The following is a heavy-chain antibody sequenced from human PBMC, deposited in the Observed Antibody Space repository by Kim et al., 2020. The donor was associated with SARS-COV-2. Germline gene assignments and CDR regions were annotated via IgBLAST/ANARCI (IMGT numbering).Heavy chain of an antibody. V-gene: IGHV3-30*04. D-gene: IGHD3-10*01. J-gene: IGHJ6*02. CDR1: GFTFSSYA. CDR2: ISYDGSNK. Sequence: GGSLRLSCAASGFTFSSYAMHWVRQAPGKGLEWVAVISYDGSNKYYADSVKGRFTISRDNSKNTLYLQMNSLRAEDTAVYYCARAHGSGSYYGMDVWGQG. CDR3: ARAHGSGSYYGMDV.